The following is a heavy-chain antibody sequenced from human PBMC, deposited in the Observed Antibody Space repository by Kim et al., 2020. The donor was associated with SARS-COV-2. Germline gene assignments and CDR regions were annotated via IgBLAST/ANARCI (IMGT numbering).Heavy chain of an antibody. D-gene: IGHD3-22*01. CDR1: GFTFSSYA. Sequence: GGSLRLSCAASGFTFSSYAMHWVRQAPGKGLEWVAVISYDGSNKYYADSVKGRFTISRDNSKNTLYLQMNSLRAEDTAVYYCARDASTYYYDSSGYPGCYWGQGTLVTVSS. V-gene: IGHV3-30*04. CDR2: ISYDGSNK. J-gene: IGHJ4*02. CDR3: ARDASTYYYDSSGYPGCY.